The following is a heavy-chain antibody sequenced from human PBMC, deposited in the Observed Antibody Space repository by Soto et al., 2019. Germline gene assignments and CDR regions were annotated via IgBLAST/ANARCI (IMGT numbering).Heavy chain of an antibody. CDR2: IYYSGST. CDR3: ARVGQRSGYSYAAFDY. CDR1: GGSISSSSYY. Sequence: QLQLQESGPGLVKPSETLSLTCTVSGGSISSSSYYWGWIRQPPGKGLEWIGSIYYSGSTYYNPSLKSRVTISVDTSKNQFSLKLSSVTAADTAVYYCARVGQRSGYSYAAFDYWGQGTLVTVSS. D-gene: IGHD5-18*01. J-gene: IGHJ4*02. V-gene: IGHV4-39*01.